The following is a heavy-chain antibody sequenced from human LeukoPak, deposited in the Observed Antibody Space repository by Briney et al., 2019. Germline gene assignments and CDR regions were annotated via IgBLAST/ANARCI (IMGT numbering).Heavy chain of an antibody. D-gene: IGHD3-3*01. V-gene: IGHV1-8*01. Sequence: ASVKVSCKASGHTFTSYDINWVRQATGQGLEWMGWMNPNSGNTGYAQKFQGRVTMTRNTSISTAYMELSSLRSEDTAVYYCASSTQYYDFWSGYYPYYYGMDVWGQGTTVTVSS. CDR1: GHTFTSYD. CDR3: ASSTQYYDFWSGYYPYYYGMDV. J-gene: IGHJ6*02. CDR2: MNPNSGNT.